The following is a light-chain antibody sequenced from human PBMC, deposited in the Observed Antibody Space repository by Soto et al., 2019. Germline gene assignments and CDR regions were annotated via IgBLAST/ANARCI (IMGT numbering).Light chain of an antibody. CDR1: SSDVGGYKY. V-gene: IGLV2-14*01. Sequence: QSALTQPASVSGSPGQSITISCTGTSSDVGGYKYVSWYQQRPGKAPKLMIYDVSNRPSGVSNRFSGSKSGNTASLTISGLQAEDEADYYCSSYTSSSTVIFGGGTKLTVL. CDR2: DVS. J-gene: IGLJ2*01. CDR3: SSYTSSSTVI.